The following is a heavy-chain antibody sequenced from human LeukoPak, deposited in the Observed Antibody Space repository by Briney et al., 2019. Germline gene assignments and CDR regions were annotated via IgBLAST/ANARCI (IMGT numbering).Heavy chain of an antibody. D-gene: IGHD3-22*01. CDR2: ISGSGHNI. Sequence: GGSLRLSCVASGFGFSDYYMNWFRQAPGKGLEWLSFISGSGHNILYTDSVKGRFTVSRDNVKKTVFLQMNSLRADDTAVYYCARDLFSFYYDSSGYCDYWGQGTRVTVSS. J-gene: IGHJ4*02. V-gene: IGHV3-11*01. CDR3: ARDLFSFYYDSSGYCDY. CDR1: GFGFSDYY.